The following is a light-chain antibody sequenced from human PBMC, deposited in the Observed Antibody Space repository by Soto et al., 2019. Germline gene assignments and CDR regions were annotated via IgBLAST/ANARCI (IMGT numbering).Light chain of an antibody. CDR3: QHYNKWPPIT. V-gene: IGKV3-15*01. J-gene: IGKJ5*01. Sequence: VMTQPKLSLPVTLGQPASISCGSSQSVTSNLAWYQQKPGQAPRLLIFGASTRASGIPARFSGSGSGTEFTLTISSLQSEDFAVYFCQHYNKWPPITFAQGARLAVK. CDR2: GAS. CDR1: QSVTSN.